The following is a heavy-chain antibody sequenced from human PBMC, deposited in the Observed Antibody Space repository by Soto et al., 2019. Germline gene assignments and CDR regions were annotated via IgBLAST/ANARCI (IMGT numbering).Heavy chain of an antibody. CDR2: INQDGSEK. CDR3: ARDCSSTSCKGQYGLDG. V-gene: IGHV3-7*03. D-gene: IGHD2-2*01. Sequence: EVQLVESGGGLVQPGGSLRLSCAASGFTFVNYWMTWVRQAPGKGLEWVANINQDGSEKDSVDSVKGRFTISRDNTKNSLYLQMNSLRAEDTAVYYCARDCSSTSCKGQYGLDGWGQGTTVTVS. CDR1: GFTFVNYW. J-gene: IGHJ6*02.